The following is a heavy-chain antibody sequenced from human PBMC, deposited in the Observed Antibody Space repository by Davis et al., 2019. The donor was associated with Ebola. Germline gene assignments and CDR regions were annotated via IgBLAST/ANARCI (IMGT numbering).Heavy chain of an antibody. CDR3: AKDSGSRGVMVGY. CDR1: GFTFSSYA. J-gene: IGHJ4*02. CDR2: ISYDGSNK. Sequence: GESLKISCAASGFTFSSYAMHWVRQAPGKGLEWVAVISYDGSNKYYADSVKGRFTISRDNSKNTLYLQMNSLRAEDTAVYYCAKDSGSRGVMVGYWGQGTLVTVSS. V-gene: IGHV3-30-3*01. D-gene: IGHD3-10*01.